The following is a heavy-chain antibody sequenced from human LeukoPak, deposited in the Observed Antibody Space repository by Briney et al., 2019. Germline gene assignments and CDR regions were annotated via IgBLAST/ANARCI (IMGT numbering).Heavy chain of an antibody. Sequence: ASVKVSCKASGYTFTSYGISWVRQAPGQGLEWMGWISAYNGNTNYAQKLQGRVTMTTDTSTSTAYMELRSLRSDDTAVYYCARTSPYGSGRPYYFDYWGQGTLVTVSS. CDR1: GYTFTSYG. V-gene: IGHV1-18*01. CDR3: ARTSPYGSGRPYYFDY. D-gene: IGHD3-10*01. J-gene: IGHJ4*02. CDR2: ISAYNGNT.